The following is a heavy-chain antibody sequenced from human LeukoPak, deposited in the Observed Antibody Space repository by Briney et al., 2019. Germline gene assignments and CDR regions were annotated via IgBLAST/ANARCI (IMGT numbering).Heavy chain of an antibody. CDR2: IIVGSGAT. J-gene: IGHJ4*02. CDR1: GFTSTNFA. Sequence: GTSVKVSCKASGFTSTNFAVQWVRQARGQRLEWIGWIIVGSGATKCAQDFQERVTITRDLSTSTLYMELRSLTSEDTAVYYCAADLSNPRMGASYIDSWGQGTLVTVSS. D-gene: IGHD3-16*01. CDR3: AADLSNPRMGASYIDS. V-gene: IGHV1-58*01.